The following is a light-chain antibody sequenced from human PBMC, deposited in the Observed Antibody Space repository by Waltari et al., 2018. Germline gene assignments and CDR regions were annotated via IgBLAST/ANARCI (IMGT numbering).Light chain of an antibody. V-gene: IGLV1-51*02. Sequence: QSTLTQPPSVSAAPGQRVTLSCSGTHDNLGLNLVSWYRQFPGAAPQLLSYEDDKRPSGSPDRFSASKSGTSATLAITGRQTGDEADYYCATWDVRLTPRHIFGGGTKVTVL. CDR3: ATWDVRLTPRHI. J-gene: IGLJ2*01. CDR1: HDNLGLNL. CDR2: EDD.